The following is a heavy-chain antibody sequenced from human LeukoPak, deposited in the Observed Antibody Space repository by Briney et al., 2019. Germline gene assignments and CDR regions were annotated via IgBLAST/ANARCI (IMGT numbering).Heavy chain of an antibody. CDR2: ISGSGGST. CDR1: GFTFSSYA. Sequence: GGSLRLSCAASGFTFSSYAMSWVRQAPGKGLEWVSAISGSGGSTYHADSGKGRFTIARDNSKNTLDLQMNSLRAEDTAVYYCARAGRYYGSGSYYPHFDYWGQGTLVTVSS. CDR3: ARAGRYYGSGSYYPHFDY. D-gene: IGHD3-10*01. J-gene: IGHJ4*02. V-gene: IGHV3-23*01.